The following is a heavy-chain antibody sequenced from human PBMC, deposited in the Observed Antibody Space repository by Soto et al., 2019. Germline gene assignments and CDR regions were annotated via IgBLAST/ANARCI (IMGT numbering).Heavy chain of an antibody. CDR3: ARVGEGVDTAMVNAPPTCDY. D-gene: IGHD5-18*01. Sequence: QVQLVQSGAEVKKPGSSVKVSCKASGGTFSSYAISWVRQAPGQGLEWMGGFIPIFGTANYAQKFQGRVTITADESTGIAYMELSSLSSEDTAVYYCARVGEGVDTAMVNAPPTCDYWGQGTLVTVSS. V-gene: IGHV1-69*01. CDR2: FIPIFGTA. J-gene: IGHJ4*02. CDR1: GGTFSSYA.